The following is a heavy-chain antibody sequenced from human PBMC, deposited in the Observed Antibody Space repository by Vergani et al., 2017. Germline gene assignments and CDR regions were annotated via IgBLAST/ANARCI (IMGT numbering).Heavy chain of an antibody. CDR1: GGTFSSYA. V-gene: IGHV1-69*06. CDR3: ARGFTYWHAFDI. CDR2: IIPIFGTA. D-gene: IGHD3-3*02. J-gene: IGHJ4*02. Sequence: QVQLVQSGAEVKKPGSSVKVSCKASGGTFSSYAISWVRQAPGQGLEWMGGIIPIFGTANYAQKLQGRVTMTTDTSTSTAYMELRSLRSDDTAVYYCARGFTYWHAFDIWGQGTLVTVSS.